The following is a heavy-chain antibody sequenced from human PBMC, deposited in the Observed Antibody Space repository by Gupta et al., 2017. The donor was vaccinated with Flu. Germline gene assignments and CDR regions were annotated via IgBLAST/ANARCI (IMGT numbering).Heavy chain of an antibody. J-gene: IGHJ1*01. D-gene: IGHD3-3*01. CDR3: ANSYFGVVIPPNPFAEYFQH. V-gene: IGHV4-39*01. CDR2: ST. Sequence: STYYNPSLKSRVTISVDTSKNQFSLKPSSVTAADTAVYYCANSYFGVVIPPNPFAEYFQHWGQGTLVTVSS.